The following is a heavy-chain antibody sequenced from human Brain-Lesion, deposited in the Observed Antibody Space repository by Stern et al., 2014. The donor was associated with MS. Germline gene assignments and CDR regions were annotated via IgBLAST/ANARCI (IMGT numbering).Heavy chain of an antibody. CDR2: IKPNTGGP. D-gene: IGHD3-3*01. J-gene: IGHJ6*02. CDR3: ARDQRGITIFGVVTDYYSLGMDV. CDR1: GYIFTGYY. Sequence: QLVQSGAEVKKPGASVKVSCKTSGYIFTGYYIHWVRQAPGQGLEWMAWIKPNTGGPKYDQKFQGTVNMTRDPPISTAYVELSSLTSDDTAVYYCARDQRGITIFGVVTDYYSLGMDVWGQGTTVTVSS. V-gene: IGHV1-2*02.